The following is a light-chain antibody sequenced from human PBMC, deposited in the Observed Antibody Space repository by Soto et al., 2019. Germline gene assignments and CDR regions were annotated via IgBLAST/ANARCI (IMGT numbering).Light chain of an antibody. J-gene: IGKJ3*01. CDR2: AAS. CDR1: QDISNY. V-gene: IGKV1-27*01. Sequence: DIQMTQSPPSLSASVGDSVTITCRASQDISNYLAWFQQKPGKPPKLLIYAASTLESGVPSRFSGGRSGTDFTLTISSLQPEDVATFYCQKYDSLPFIFGPGTRVEIK. CDR3: QKYDSLPFI.